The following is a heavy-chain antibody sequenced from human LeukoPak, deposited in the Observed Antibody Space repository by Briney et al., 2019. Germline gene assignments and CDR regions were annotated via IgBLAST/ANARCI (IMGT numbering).Heavy chain of an antibody. CDR1: GFTFSTYS. D-gene: IGHD5-18*01. V-gene: IGHV3-21*01. CDR2: IGSSSSYI. Sequence: KPGGSLRLSCAASGFTFSTYSRNWVRQAPGKGLEWVSYIGSSSSYIDYAGSVRGRFTVSRDNAKNSLYLQMNSLGDEDTAVYYCEAMGYNYFDTWGQGSLVIVSS. CDR3: EAMGYNYFDT. J-gene: IGHJ4*02.